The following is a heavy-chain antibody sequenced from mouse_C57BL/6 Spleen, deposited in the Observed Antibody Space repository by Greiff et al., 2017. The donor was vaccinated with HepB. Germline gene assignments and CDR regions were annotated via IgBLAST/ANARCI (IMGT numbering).Heavy chain of an antibody. CDR3: ARDDGYPFAY. D-gene: IGHD2-3*01. V-gene: IGHV1-80*01. Sequence: QVTLKVSGAELVKPGASVKISCKASGYAFSSYWMNWVKQRPGKGLEWIGQIYPGDGDTNYNGKFKGKATLTADKSSSTAYMQLSSLTSEDSAVYFCARDDGYPFAYWGQGTLVTVSA. CDR2: IYPGDGDT. CDR1: GYAFSSYW. J-gene: IGHJ3*01.